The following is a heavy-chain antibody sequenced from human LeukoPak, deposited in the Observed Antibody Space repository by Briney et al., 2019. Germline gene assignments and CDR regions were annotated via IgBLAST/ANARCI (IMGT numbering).Heavy chain of an antibody. D-gene: IGHD2-2*01. CDR2: IGGSGDAM. J-gene: IGHJ4*02. V-gene: IGHV3-48*02. CDR3: VRDHAFGFDF. CDR1: GFTFSHYS. Sequence: PGGSLRLSCAASGFTFSHYSMNWVRQAAGKGLEWVSYIGGSGDAMYYADSVKGRFTISRDTAKNSLYLQMNSLRDEDTAVFYCVRDHAFGFDFWGQGTLVTVSS.